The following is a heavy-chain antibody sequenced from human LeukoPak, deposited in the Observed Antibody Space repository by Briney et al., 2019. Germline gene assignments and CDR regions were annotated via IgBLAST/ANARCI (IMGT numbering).Heavy chain of an antibody. D-gene: IGHD3-22*01. CDR2: IYYSGST. V-gene: IGHV4-59*08. Sequence: SETLSLTCTVSGGSISSYYWSWIRQPPGKGLEWIGYIYYSGSTNYNPSLKSRVTISVGTSKNQFSLKLSSVTAADTAVYYCARHMGPYYYDSSGVDYWGQGTLVTVSS. CDR1: GGSISSYY. CDR3: ARHMGPYYYDSSGVDY. J-gene: IGHJ4*02.